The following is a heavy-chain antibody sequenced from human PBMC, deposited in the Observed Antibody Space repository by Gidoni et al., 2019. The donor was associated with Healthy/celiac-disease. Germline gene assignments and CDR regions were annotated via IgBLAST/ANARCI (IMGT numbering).Heavy chain of an antibody. CDR3: AREGSGSYYNYYFDY. Sequence: EVQLVESGGGLVKPGGSLRLSCAASGFTFSSYSMNWVRQAPGKGLEWVSSISSSSSYIYYADSVKGRFTISRDNAKNSLYLQMNSLRAEDTAVYYCAREGSGSYYNYYFDYWGQGTLVTVSS. CDR1: GFTFSSYS. D-gene: IGHD3-10*01. V-gene: IGHV3-21*01. CDR2: ISSSSSYI. J-gene: IGHJ4*02.